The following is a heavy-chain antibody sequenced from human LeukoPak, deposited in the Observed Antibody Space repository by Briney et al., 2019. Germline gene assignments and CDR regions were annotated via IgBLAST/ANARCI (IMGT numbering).Heavy chain of an antibody. CDR1: GFTVSSNY. CDR2: IYSGGST. CDR3: ARGHDYDSSVAY. D-gene: IGHD3-22*01. J-gene: IGHJ4*02. V-gene: IGHV3-66*01. Sequence: GGSLRLSCAASGFTVSSNYMSWDRQAPGKGLEWVSVIYSGGSTYYADSVKGRFTISRDNSKNTVDLQMNSLRAEDTAVYYCARGHDYDSSVAYWGQGTLVTVSS.